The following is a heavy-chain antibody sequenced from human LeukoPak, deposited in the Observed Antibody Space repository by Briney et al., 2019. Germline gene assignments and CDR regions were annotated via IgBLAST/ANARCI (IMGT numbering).Heavy chain of an antibody. D-gene: IGHD3-22*01. CDR1: GFTFSSYS. V-gene: IGHV3-21*01. CDR3: ARENYYDSSGPPGTDY. J-gene: IGHJ4*02. Sequence: GGSLRLSCAASGFTFSSYSMNWVRQAPGEGLEWVSSISSSSSYIYYADSVKGRFTISRDNAKNSLYLQMNSLRAEDTAVYYCARENYYDSSGPPGTDYWGQGTLVTVSS. CDR2: ISSSSSYI.